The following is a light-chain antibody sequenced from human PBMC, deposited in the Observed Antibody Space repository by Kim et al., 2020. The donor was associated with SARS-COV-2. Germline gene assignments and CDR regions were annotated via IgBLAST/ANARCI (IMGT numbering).Light chain of an antibody. Sequence: GQSITISCTGTSSDVGGYNYVSWYQHHPGEAPKLIIYDVSTRPSGVSNRFSGSKSGNTASLTISVLQAEDEADYYCSSYTSSSTVVFGGGTQLTVL. CDR1: SSDVGGYNY. V-gene: IGLV2-14*03. CDR3: SSYTSSSTVV. CDR2: DVS. J-gene: IGLJ2*01.